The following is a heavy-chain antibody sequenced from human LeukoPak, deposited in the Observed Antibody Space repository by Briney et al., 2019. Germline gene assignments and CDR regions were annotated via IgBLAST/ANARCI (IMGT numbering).Heavy chain of an antibody. J-gene: IGHJ4*02. D-gene: IGHD6-13*01. Sequence: SVKVSCKASGGTLSSYAISWVRQAPGQGLEWMGRIIPIFGIANYAQKFQGRVTITADKSTSTAYMELSSLRSEDTAVYYCARGGEQQLVLFDYWGQGTLVTVSS. CDR2: IIPIFGIA. CDR1: GGTLSSYA. CDR3: ARGGEQQLVLFDY. V-gene: IGHV1-69*04.